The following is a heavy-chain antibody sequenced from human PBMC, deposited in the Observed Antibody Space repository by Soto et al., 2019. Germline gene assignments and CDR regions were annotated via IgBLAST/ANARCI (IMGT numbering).Heavy chain of an antibody. CDR2: ISSHNRNT. Sequence: ASVKVSCKASGYTFATYGISWVRQAPGQVIEWMGWISSHNRNTNYAQNFQGRVIMTLNTSTNTVYMELLILTFDDTAMYYCARDRSNHDYWGQGTLVTVSS. CDR1: GYTFATYG. V-gene: IGHV1-18*01. CDR3: ARDRSNHDY. J-gene: IGHJ4*02.